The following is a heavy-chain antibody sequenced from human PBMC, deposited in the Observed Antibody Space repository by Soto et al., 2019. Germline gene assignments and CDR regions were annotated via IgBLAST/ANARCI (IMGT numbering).Heavy chain of an antibody. V-gene: IGHV4-31*03. CDR1: GGSISSGGYY. D-gene: IGHD2-15*01. Sequence: SETLSLTCTVSGGSISSGGYYWSWIRQHPGKGLEWIGYIYYSGSTYYNPSLKSRVTISVDTSKNQFSLKLSSVTAADTAVYYCARMYCSGCSCYPRYYYGMDVWAQGTTVPVSS. CDR3: ARMYCSGCSCYPRYYYGMDV. CDR2: IYYSGST. J-gene: IGHJ6*02.